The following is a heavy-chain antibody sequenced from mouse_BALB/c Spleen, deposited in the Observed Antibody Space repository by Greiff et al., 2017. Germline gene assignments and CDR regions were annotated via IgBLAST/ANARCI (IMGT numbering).Heavy chain of an antibody. CDR2: IYPGNSDT. J-gene: IGHJ4*01. Sequence: VQLQQSGTVLARPGASVKMSCKASGYSFTSYWMHWVKQRPGQGLEWIGAIYPGNSDTSYNQKFKGKAKLTAVTSASTAYMELSSLTNEDSAVYYCTRYPLYDGWYYAMDYWGQGTSVTVSS. D-gene: IGHD2-12*01. CDR1: GYSFTSYW. CDR3: TRYPLYDGWYYAMDY. V-gene: IGHV1-5*01.